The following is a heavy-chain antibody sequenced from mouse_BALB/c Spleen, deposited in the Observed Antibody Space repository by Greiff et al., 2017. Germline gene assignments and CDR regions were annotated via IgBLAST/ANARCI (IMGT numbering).Heavy chain of an antibody. CDR1: GYTFTSYY. CDR2: INPSNGGT. D-gene: IGHD2-4*01. V-gene: IGHV1S81*02. Sequence: QVQLQQPGAELVKPGASVKLSCKASGYTFTSYYMYWVKQRPGQGLEWIGGINPSNGGTNFNEKFKSKATLTVDKSSSTAYMQLSSLTSEDSAVYYCTSRSTMITTDFAYWGQGTLVTVSA. CDR3: TSRSTMITTDFAY. J-gene: IGHJ3*01.